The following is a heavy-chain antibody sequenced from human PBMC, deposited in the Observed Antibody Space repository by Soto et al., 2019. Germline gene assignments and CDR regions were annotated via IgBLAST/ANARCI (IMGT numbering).Heavy chain of an antibody. CDR2: IWYDGSNK. V-gene: IGHV3-33*01. CDR1: GFTFSSYG. Sequence: QVQLVESGGGVVQPGRSLRLSCAASGFTFSSYGMHWVRQAPGKGLEWVAVIWYDGSNKYYADSVKGRFTISRDNSKNTLYLQMNSLRAEDTAVYYCARDIKWLDGGFDPWGQGTLVTVSS. D-gene: IGHD6-19*01. CDR3: ARDIKWLDGGFDP. J-gene: IGHJ5*02.